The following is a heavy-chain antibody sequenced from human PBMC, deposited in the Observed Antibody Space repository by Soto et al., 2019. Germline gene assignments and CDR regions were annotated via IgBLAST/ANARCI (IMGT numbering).Heavy chain of an antibody. CDR3: ARGNNCNY. CDR1: GFTFTTYW. V-gene: IGHV3-7*01. Sequence: VQLVESGGGLVQPGGSLRLSCAASGFTFTTYWMTWVRQAPGKGLEWVASMKQDGSEKYYVDSVKGRFIISRDNAKNSLYLQMNSLRDEDTAFYYFARGNNCNYWGQGTLVTVSS. D-gene: IGHD1-20*01. J-gene: IGHJ4*02. CDR2: MKQDGSEK.